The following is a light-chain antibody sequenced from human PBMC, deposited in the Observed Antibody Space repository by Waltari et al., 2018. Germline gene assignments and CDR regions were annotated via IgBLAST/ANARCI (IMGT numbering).Light chain of an antibody. CDR1: QTINNF. CDR2: AAS. V-gene: IGKV1-39*01. CDR3: QQGDSAPFT. J-gene: IGKJ2*01. Sequence: DIQMTQAPSSLSASVGGRVTITCRTSQTINNFLNWYQHKPGKAPELLIYAASTLQRGVPSRCSGGGSGADFTLTISSLQPEDSATYYCQQGDSAPFTFGQGTKLEIK.